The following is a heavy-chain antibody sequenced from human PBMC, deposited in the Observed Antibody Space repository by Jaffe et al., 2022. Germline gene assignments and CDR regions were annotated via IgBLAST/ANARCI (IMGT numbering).Heavy chain of an antibody. J-gene: IGHJ4*02. Sequence: QVQLVESGGGVVQPGGSLRLSCAASGFTFSSYGMHWVRQAPGKGLEWVAFIRYDGSNKYYADSVKGRFTISRDNSKNTLYLQMNSLRAEDTAVYYCAKDGTYYDFWSGLPVGGYFDYWGQGTLVTVSS. CDR1: GFTFSSYG. D-gene: IGHD3-3*01. CDR3: AKDGTYYDFWSGLPVGGYFDY. CDR2: IRYDGSNK. V-gene: IGHV3-30*02.